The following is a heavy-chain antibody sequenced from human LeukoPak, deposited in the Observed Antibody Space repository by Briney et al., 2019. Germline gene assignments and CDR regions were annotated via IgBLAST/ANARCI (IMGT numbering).Heavy chain of an antibody. CDR1: GFTFSDYY. Sequence: PGGSLRLSCAASGFTFSDYYMSWIRQAPGKGLEWVSYISSSSSYTNYADSMKGRFTISRDNAKNSLYLQMNSLRAEDTAVYYCARDPGYYDSSGYPDCWGQGTLVTVSS. CDR3: ARDPGYYDSSGYPDC. CDR2: ISSSSSYT. J-gene: IGHJ4*02. V-gene: IGHV3-11*06. D-gene: IGHD3-22*01.